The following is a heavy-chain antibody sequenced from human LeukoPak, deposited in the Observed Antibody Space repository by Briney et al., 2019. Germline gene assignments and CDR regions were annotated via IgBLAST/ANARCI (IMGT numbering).Heavy chain of an antibody. D-gene: IGHD6-6*01. CDR3: ASFGNSSSSDYFQH. J-gene: IGHJ1*01. CDR2: INPNSGGT. V-gene: IGHV1-2*06. CDR1: GDTFTGYY. Sequence: ASVKVSCKASGDTFTGYYMHWVRQAPGQGLEWMGRINPNSGGTNYAQKFQGRVTMSRDTSISTAYMELSRLRSDDTAVYYCASFGNSSSSDYFQHWGQGTLVTVSS.